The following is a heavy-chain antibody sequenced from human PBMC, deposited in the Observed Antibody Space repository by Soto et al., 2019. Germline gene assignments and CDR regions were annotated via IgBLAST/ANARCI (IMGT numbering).Heavy chain of an antibody. CDR1: GFTFSSYA. D-gene: IGHD3-16*02. J-gene: IGHJ5*02. CDR2: ISGRGDNA. Sequence: EVQLLESGGGLVQPGGSLRLSCAASGFTFSSYAMSWVRQAPGKGLEWVSAISGRGDNAYYADSVKGRFTISRDNSTNTLYLQMNSLRAEDTAVYYCAKDRTALGALPRFDPWGQGTLVTVSS. V-gene: IGHV3-23*01. CDR3: AKDRTALGALPRFDP.